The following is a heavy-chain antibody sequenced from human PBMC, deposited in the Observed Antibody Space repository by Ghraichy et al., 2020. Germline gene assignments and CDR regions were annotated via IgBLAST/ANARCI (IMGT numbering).Heavy chain of an antibody. Sequence: SETLSLTCTVSGGSISRNLWTWIRQPPGKGLEWIAYIDSTGASKTNSSLRNRVSISLDVSRSQLSLRLTSMTAADTGVYYCASFLVVPGTMQSFHYYMDVWGKGTTATVSS. CDR3: ASFLVVPGTMQSFHYYMDV. CDR1: GGSISRNL. D-gene: IGHD2-2*01. J-gene: IGHJ6*03. CDR2: IDSTGAS. V-gene: IGHV4-59*01.